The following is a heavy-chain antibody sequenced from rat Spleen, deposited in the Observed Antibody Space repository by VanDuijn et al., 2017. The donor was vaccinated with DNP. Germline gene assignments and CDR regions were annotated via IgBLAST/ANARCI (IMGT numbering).Heavy chain of an antibody. D-gene: IGHD1-10*01. CDR1: GLTFSDYN. J-gene: IGHJ2*01. Sequence: EVQLVESGGGLVQPGRSLKLSCAASGLTFSDYNMAWVRQAPKKGLEWVATISYEGSRTYYRDSVKGRFTISRDNAKSTLYLQMDSLRSEDTATYYCATDNNSPFDYWGQGVMVTVSS. V-gene: IGHV5S10*01. CDR3: ATDNNSPFDY. CDR2: ISYEGSRT.